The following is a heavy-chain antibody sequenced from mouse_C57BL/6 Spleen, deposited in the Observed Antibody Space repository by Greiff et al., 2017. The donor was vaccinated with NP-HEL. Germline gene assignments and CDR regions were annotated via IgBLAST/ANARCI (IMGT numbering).Heavy chain of an antibody. CDR2: ISDGGSYT. CDR1: GFTFSSYA. Sequence: EVNVVESGGGLVKPGGSLKLSCAASGFTFSSYAMSWVRQTPEKRLEWVATISDGGSYTYYPDNVKGRFTISRDNAKNNLYLQMSHLKSEDTAMYYCARARDWFAYWGQGTLVTVSA. J-gene: IGHJ3*01. CDR3: ARARDWFAY. V-gene: IGHV5-4*03.